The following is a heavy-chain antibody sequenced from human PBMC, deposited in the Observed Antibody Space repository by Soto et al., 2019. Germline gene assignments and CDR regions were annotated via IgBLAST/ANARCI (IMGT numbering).Heavy chain of an antibody. D-gene: IGHD6-13*01. CDR1: GVSFSGYY. CDR2: INHSGST. CDR3: ARDLVSEAAGIDY. V-gene: IGHV4-34*01. J-gene: IGHJ4*02. Sequence: SETLSLTCAVYGVSFSGYYWIWLRQPPGKGLEWIGEINHSGSTNYNPSLKSRVTISVDTSKNQFSLKLSSVTAADTAVYYCARDLVSEAAGIDYWGQGTLVTVSS.